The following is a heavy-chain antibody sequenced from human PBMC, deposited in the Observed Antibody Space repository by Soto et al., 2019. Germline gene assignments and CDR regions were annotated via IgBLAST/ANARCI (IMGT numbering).Heavy chain of an antibody. CDR2: IYPGDSDI. CDR3: ARQPSNGQWYV. CDR1: GYIFTSYW. D-gene: IGHD6-19*01. J-gene: IGHJ6*02. V-gene: IGHV5-51*01. Sequence: GESLKISCKGSGYIFTSYWICCFLQMPGKVLEWMAIIYPGDSDIRYNPSFQGQVTISADKSISTAYLQWSSLKASDTAMYYCARQPSNGQWYVWGQGTTVTVSS.